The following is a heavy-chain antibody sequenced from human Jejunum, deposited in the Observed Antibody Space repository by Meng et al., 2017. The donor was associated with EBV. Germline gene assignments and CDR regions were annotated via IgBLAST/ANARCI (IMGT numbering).Heavy chain of an antibody. CDR1: GGSITSKNWY. Sequence: QLQLQESGPGLVKPSETLSPTCTVSGGSITSKNWYWSWIRQHPGKGLEWIGSIYYSGSTYYNPSLKSRVTISVDTSKNQFSLKLSSVTAADTAVYYCARGGGIAVAGEWGQGTLVTVSS. CDR3: ARGGGIAVAGE. D-gene: IGHD6-19*01. CDR2: IYYSGST. J-gene: IGHJ4*02. V-gene: IGHV4-39*07.